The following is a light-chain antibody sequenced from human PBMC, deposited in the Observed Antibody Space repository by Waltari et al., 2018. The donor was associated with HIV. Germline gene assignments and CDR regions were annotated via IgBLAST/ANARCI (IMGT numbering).Light chain of an antibody. CDR1: QSLSNTY. V-gene: IGKV3-20*01. Sequence: VLTQSPGTLSLSPGESATLSCRASQSLSNTYLAWYQQRPGQAPRLLIFGASGRATGIPDRFSGSGSGTDFTLTISRLEPEDFAVYHCQQYDSSPLTFGGGTKVEIK. CDR3: QQYDSSPLT. CDR2: GAS. J-gene: IGKJ4*01.